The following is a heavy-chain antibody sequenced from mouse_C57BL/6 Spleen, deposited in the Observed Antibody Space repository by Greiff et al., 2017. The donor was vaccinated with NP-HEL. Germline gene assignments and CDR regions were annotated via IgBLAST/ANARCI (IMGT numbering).Heavy chain of an antibody. CDR2: INPSNGGT. Sequence: VQLQQSGTELVKPGASVKLSCKASGYTFTSYWMHWVKQRPGQGLEWIGNINPSNGGTNYNEKFKSKATLTVDKSSSTAYMQRSSLTSEDSAVYYCARWGSDRYFDVWGTGTTVTVSS. J-gene: IGHJ1*03. V-gene: IGHV1-53*01. CDR3: ARWGSDRYFDV. CDR1: GYTFTSYW.